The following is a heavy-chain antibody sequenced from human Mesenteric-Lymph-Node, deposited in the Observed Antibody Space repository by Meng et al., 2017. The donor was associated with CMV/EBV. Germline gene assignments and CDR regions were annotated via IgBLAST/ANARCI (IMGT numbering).Heavy chain of an antibody. CDR2: INSDGSST. CDR1: GFTFSSYW. D-gene: IGHD3-22*01. CDR3: ASGYYYDSSGTWDY. V-gene: IGHV3-74*01. J-gene: IGHJ4*02. Sequence: GESLKISCAASGFTFSSYWMHWVRQAPGKGLVWVSRINSDGSSTSYADSVKGRFTISRDNAKNTLYLQMNSLRAEDTAVYYCASGYYYDSSGTWDYWGQGTLVTVSS.